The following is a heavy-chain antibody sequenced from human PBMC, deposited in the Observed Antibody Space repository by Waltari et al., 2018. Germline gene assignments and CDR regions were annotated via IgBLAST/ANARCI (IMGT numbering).Heavy chain of an antibody. CDR2: ISSSGSTI. D-gene: IGHD5-12*01. J-gene: IGHJ4*02. CDR3: ARSPGKWRPFDY. CDR1: GFTFRDSY. Sequence: QVQLVESGGGLVKPGGYLRLPCAASGFTFRDSYLSWIRQAPGKGLEWVSYISSSGSTIYYADSVKGRFTISRDNAKNSLYLQMNSLRAEDTAVYYCARSPGKWRPFDYWGQGTLVTVSS. V-gene: IGHV3-11*04.